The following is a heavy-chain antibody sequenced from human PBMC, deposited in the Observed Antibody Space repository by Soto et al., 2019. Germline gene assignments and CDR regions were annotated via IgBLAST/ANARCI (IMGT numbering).Heavy chain of an antibody. CDR3: ARSLRGYSGYGRGLGMGV. D-gene: IGHD5-12*01. Sequence: ASVKVSCKASGYTFTSYYMHWVRQAPGQGLEWMGIINPSGGSTSYAQKFQGRVTMTRDTSTSTVYMELSSLRSEDTAVYYCARSLRGYSGYGRGLGMGVWGQGTTVTVSS. CDR2: INPSGGST. CDR1: GYTFTSYY. J-gene: IGHJ6*02. V-gene: IGHV1-46*01.